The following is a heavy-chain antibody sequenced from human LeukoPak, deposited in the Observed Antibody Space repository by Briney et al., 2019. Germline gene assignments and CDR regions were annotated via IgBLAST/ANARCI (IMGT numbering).Heavy chain of an antibody. CDR3: ARVRGHFDY. V-gene: IGHV4-31*11. J-gene: IGHJ4*02. Sequence: SETLSLTCAVYGGSFSGYYWSWIRQHPGKGLEWIGYIYYSGSTYYNPSLKSRVTISVDTSKNQFSLKLSSVTAADTAVYYCARVRGHFDYWGQGTLVTVSS. D-gene: IGHD3-16*01. CDR1: GGSFSGYY. CDR2: IYYSGST.